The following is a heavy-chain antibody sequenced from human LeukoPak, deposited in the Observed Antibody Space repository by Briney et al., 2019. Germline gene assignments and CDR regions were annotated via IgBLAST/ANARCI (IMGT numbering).Heavy chain of an antibody. D-gene: IGHD2-15*01. J-gene: IGHJ5*02. CDR2: IYHSGST. V-gene: IGHV4-38-2*02. CDR1: GYSISSGYY. Sequence: SETLSLTCTVSGYSISSGYYWGWIRQPPGKGLEWIGSIYHSGSTYYNPSLKSRVTISVDTSKNQFSLTLSSVTAADTAVYYCARGYCSGGSCYSGRNWFDPWGQGTLVTVSS. CDR3: ARGYCSGGSCYSGRNWFDP.